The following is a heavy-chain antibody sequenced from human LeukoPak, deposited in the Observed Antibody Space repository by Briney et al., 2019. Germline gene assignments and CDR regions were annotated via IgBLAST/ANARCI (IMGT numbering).Heavy chain of an antibody. V-gene: IGHV4-4*07. CDR3: TRDHPTPTTGYLDV. CDR2: ISTSGST. D-gene: IGHD1-26*01. CDR1: GGSISSYY. J-gene: IGHJ6*03. Sequence: SETLSLTCTVSGGSISSYYWSWIRQPAGKGLEWIGRISTSGSTSYNPSFKSRITISADTSKNQVSLRLSSVTAADTAVYYCTRDHPTPTTGYLDVWGNGTTGTVSS.